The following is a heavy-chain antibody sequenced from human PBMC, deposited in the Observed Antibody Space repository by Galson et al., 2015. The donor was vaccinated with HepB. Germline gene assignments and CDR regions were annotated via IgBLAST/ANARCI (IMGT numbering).Heavy chain of an antibody. J-gene: IGHJ6*03. CDR3: ARDPRAPYCSSTSCSILYYYYYMDV. Sequence: SVKVSCKASGYTFTSYYMHWVRQAPGQGLEWMGIINPSGDSTSYAQKFQGRVTMTRDTSTSTVYMELSSLRSEDTAVYYCARDPRAPYCSSTSCSILYYYYYMDVWGKGTTVTVSS. V-gene: IGHV1-46*01. D-gene: IGHD2-2*01. CDR1: GYTFTSYY. CDR2: INPSGDST.